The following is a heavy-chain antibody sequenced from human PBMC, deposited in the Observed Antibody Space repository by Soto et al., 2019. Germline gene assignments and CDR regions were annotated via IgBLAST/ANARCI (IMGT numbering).Heavy chain of an antibody. CDR3: AKEGNNLWEQYCSSTSCHPYYAFDI. CDR2: ISYDGSNK. V-gene: IGHV3-30*18. D-gene: IGHD2-2*01. J-gene: IGHJ3*02. CDR1: GFTFSSYG. Sequence: GGSLRLSCAASGFTFSSYGMHWVRQAPGKGLEWVAVISYDGSNKYYADSVKGRFTISRDNSKNTLYLQMNSLRAEDTAVYYCAKEGNNLWEQYCSSTSCHPYYAFDIWGQGTMVTVSS.